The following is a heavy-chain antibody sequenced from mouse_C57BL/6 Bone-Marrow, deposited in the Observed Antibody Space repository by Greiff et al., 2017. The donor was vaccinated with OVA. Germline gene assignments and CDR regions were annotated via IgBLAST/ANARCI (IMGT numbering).Heavy chain of an antibody. V-gene: IGHV14-4*01. J-gene: IGHJ4*01. CDR1: GFNIKDDY. CDR3: TRYSNYFYAMDY. D-gene: IGHD2-5*01. CDR2: IDPENGDT. Sequence: DVHLVESGAELVRPGASVKLSCTASGFNIKDDYMHWVKQRPEQGLEWIGWIDPENGDTEYASKFQGKATITADTSSNTAYLQLSSLTSEDTAVYYCTRYSNYFYAMDYWGQGTSVTVSS.